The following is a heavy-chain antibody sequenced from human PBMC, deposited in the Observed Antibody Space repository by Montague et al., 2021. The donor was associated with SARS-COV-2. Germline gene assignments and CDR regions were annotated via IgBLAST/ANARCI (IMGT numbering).Heavy chain of an antibody. CDR3: ARSHYSVSWCPD. V-gene: IGHV4-34*01. J-gene: IGHJ4*02. Sequence: SETLSLTCAIYGGSFSGYFWSWIRQSPGKGLEWIGEISYTGHTRYNPSLQSRVSISGDSSENQFSLTLTSVTAADTAVYYCARSHYSVSWCPDWGQGTLVTAS. D-gene: IGHD5/OR15-5a*01. CDR1: GGSFSGYF. CDR2: ISYTGHT.